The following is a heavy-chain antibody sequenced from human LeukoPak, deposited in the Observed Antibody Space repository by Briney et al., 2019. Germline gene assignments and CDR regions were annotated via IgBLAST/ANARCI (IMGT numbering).Heavy chain of an antibody. CDR3: ARSVNSAFDY. CDR1: GLTIISHG. V-gene: IGHV3-7*01. J-gene: IGHJ4*02. D-gene: IGHD4-23*01. Sequence: QSGRCRRLSCAASGLTIISHGMSWVRQAPGKGLEWVANIKQDGSEKYYVDSVKGRFTISRDNAKNSLYLQMNSLRAEDTAVYYCARSVNSAFDYWGQGTLVTVSS. CDR2: IKQDGSEK.